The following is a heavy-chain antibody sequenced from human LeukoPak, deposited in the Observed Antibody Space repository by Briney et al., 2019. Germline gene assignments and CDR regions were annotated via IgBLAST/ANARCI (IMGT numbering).Heavy chain of an antibody. CDR2: INHSGST. CDR1: GFTFSSYA. CDR3: ARGRDYDFWSGYYHYFDY. V-gene: IGHV4-34*01. Sequence: PGGSLRLSCAASGFTFSSYAMSWVRQPPGKGLEWIGEINHSGSTNYNPSLKSRVTISVDTSKNQFSLKLSSVTAADTAVYYCARGRDYDFWSGYYHYFDYWGQGTLVTVSS. J-gene: IGHJ4*02. D-gene: IGHD3-3*01.